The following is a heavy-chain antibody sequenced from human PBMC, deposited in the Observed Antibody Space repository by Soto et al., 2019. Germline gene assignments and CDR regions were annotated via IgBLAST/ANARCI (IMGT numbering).Heavy chain of an antibody. V-gene: IGHV1-8*01. D-gene: IGHD3-10*01. Sequence: QVQLVQSGAELKKPGASVKVSCKASGYTFSNYDMNWVRQATGQGPEWIGWVNPNNGDTGYAQKFQGRVTLTTDICTTTACMELTSLRSEDTAISYCSKVSRKGSAIDFDYWGQGTLITVSS. CDR3: SKVSRKGSAIDFDY. J-gene: IGHJ4*02. CDR2: VNPNNGDT. CDR1: GYTFSNYD.